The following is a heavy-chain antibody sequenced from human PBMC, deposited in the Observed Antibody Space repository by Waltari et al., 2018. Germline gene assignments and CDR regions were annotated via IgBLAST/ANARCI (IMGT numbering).Heavy chain of an antibody. D-gene: IGHD5-18*01. CDR3: ARVEYSYGPYCFDS. CDR1: GFPSNSYD. Sequence: EVQLLESGGDLVQPGWSLRLSCAASGFPSNSYDINWVRQAPGKGLVWGSRIISDGNTTTYADSVKGRFTISRDNAKNTVFLEMNSLTAEDTAMYYCARVEYSYGPYCFDSWGQGTLVTVSS. CDR2: IISDGNTT. V-gene: IGHV3-74*02. J-gene: IGHJ4*02.